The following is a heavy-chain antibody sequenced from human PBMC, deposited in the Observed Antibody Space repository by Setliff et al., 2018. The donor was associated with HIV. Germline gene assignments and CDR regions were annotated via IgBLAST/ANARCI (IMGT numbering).Heavy chain of an antibody. CDR1: GYTFTTYS. J-gene: IGHJ3*02. D-gene: IGHD6-6*01. CDR3: ASGVISSSRAFDI. Sequence: SVKVSCKASGYTFTTYSLHWVRQAPGQRPEWMGWITLSNGDTNYSPQFQDRVTISRDRSMNTAYMELSNLRSEDTAIFYCASGVISSSRAFDIWGQGTMVTVSS. V-gene: IGHV1-45*02. CDR2: ITLSNGDT.